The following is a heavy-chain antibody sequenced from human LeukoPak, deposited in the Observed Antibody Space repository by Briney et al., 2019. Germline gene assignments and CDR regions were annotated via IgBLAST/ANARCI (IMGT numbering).Heavy chain of an antibody. CDR2: ISGSGDST. J-gene: IGHJ3*02. Sequence: RLGGSLRQSCAAPGFTFCCYGMSSVPQAPGWVLEWVSAISGSGDSTYYAVSVKGRFTISRDNSKNTLYLQMNSLISEDTAVYYCARGGSYLSAFDIWGQGTMVTVSS. CDR1: GFTFCCYG. CDR3: ARGGSYLSAFDI. V-gene: IGHV3-23*01. D-gene: IGHD1-26*01.